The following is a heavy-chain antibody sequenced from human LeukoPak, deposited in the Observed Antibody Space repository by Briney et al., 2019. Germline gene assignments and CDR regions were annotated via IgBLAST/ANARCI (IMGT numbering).Heavy chain of an antibody. V-gene: IGHV5-51*01. CDR2: IYPADSQT. CDR3: ARHKRPAYYDSSGYYYYHYMDI. J-gene: IGHJ6*03. Sequence: GESLKISCKGSEYRFNSYWIGWVRQMPGKGLEWMGIIYPADSQTRYSPSFQGQVTISADKSIDTAYLQWSSLKASDTAIYYCARHKRPAYYDSSGYYYYHYMDIWGKGTAVTVSS. CDR1: EYRFNSYW. D-gene: IGHD3-22*01.